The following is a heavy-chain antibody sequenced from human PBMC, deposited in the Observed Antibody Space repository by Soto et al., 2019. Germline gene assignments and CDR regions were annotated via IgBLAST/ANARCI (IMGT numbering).Heavy chain of an antibody. Sequence: EVQLLESGGGLVQPGGSLRLSCAASGFSIGGYAMNWVRQAPEKGLEWVSAISGSAGTTYYADSVKGRSTVSRDNSKNTLYLQMNSLRAMDTAAYYCASYFGAGPGRFDYWGPGTLVTVS. CDR1: GFSIGGYA. D-gene: IGHD1-1*01. J-gene: IGHJ4*02. CDR3: ASYFGAGPGRFDY. V-gene: IGHV3-23*01. CDR2: ISGSAGTT.